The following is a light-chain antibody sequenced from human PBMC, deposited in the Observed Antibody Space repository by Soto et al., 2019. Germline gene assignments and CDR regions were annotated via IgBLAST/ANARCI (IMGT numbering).Light chain of an antibody. J-gene: IGKJ1*01. V-gene: IGKV3-15*01. CDR1: QTVSSTY. CDR2: GAS. Sequence: IVLTQSPGTLSLSPGERATLSCRASQTVSSTYLAWCQHKPGRAPRLLIDGASTRATGIPARFSGSGSGTEFTLTISSLQSEDFAVYYCQQYNNWPVTFGQGTKVDI. CDR3: QQYNNWPVT.